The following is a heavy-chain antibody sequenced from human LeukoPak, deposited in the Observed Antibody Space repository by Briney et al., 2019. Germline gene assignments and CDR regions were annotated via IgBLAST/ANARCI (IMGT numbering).Heavy chain of an antibody. CDR3: ASFSNWHWMY. CDR1: GGSIITTYY. J-gene: IGHJ4*02. D-gene: IGHD1-7*01. Sequence: PSETLSLTCTVSGGSIITTYYWSWIRQPPGKGLEWIGYIYYTGSTNYNPSLKSRVTISLDTSKNQFSLKLSSVTAADTAMYYCASFSNWHWMYWGQGTLVTVSS. V-gene: IGHV4-59*08. CDR2: IYYTGST.